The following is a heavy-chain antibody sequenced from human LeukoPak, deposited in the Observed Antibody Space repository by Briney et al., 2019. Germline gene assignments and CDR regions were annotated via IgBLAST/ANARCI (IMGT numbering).Heavy chain of an antibody. Sequence: SETLSLTCTVSGGSISSYYWSWIRQPPGKGLEWIGYIYYSGSTNYNPSLKSRVTISVDTSKNQFSLKPSSVTAADTAVYYCARSIRSGSSPDYFDYWGQGTLVTVSS. V-gene: IGHV4-59*01. CDR3: ARSIRSGSSPDYFDY. J-gene: IGHJ4*02. D-gene: IGHD3-10*01. CDR1: GGSISSYY. CDR2: IYYSGST.